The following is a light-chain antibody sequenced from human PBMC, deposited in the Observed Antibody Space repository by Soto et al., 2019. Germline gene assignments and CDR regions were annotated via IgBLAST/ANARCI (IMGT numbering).Light chain of an antibody. CDR3: QSYDSSLSGWEV. Sequence: QSVLTQPPSVSGAPGQRVTISCTGSSSNIGACYDVHWYQQLPGTAPKLLIYDDSNRPSGVPDRFSGSKSGTSASLAITGLQAQAEADYYCQSYDSSLSGWEVFGTGTKVTVL. J-gene: IGLJ1*01. V-gene: IGLV1-40*01. CDR1: SSNIGACYD. CDR2: DDS.